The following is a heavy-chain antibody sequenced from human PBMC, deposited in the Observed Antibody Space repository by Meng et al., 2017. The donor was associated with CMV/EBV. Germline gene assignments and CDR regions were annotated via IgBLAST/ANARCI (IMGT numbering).Heavy chain of an antibody. Sequence: ASVKVSCKVSGYTLTELSMHWVRQAPGKGLEWMGGFDPEDGETIYAQKLQGRVTMTEDTSTDTAYMELSSLRSEDTAVYYCATATGYYYGMDVWGQGTTVTVSS. CDR3: ATATGYYYGMDV. J-gene: IGHJ6*02. CDR1: GYTLTELS. CDR2: FDPEDGET. V-gene: IGHV1-24*01.